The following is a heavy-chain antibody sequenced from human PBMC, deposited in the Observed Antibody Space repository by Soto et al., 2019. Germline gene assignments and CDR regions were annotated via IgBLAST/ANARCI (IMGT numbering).Heavy chain of an antibody. Sequence: ASVKVSCKASGGTFSSYAISWVRQAPGQGLEWMGGIIPIFGTANYAQKFQGRVTITADESTSTAYMELSSVTAADTAMYYCARYSTVRGVTFDYWGQGTLVTVSS. CDR1: GGTFSSYA. CDR3: ARYSTVRGVTFDY. D-gene: IGHD3-10*01. V-gene: IGHV1-69*13. J-gene: IGHJ4*02. CDR2: IIPIFGTA.